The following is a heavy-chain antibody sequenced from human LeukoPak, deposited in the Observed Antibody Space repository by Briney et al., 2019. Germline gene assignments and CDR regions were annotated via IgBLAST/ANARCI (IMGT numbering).Heavy chain of an antibody. CDR3: ARGGSVVTATPLDFDY. CDR2: INHSGST. Sequence: SETLSLTCAVFGGSLSGDTWSWIRQPPGKGLEWIGEINHSGSTNYNPSLKSRVTISVDTSKNQFSLKLSSVTAADTAVYYCARGGSVVTATPLDFDYWGQGTLVTVSS. CDR1: GGSLSGDT. D-gene: IGHD2-21*02. J-gene: IGHJ4*02. V-gene: IGHV4-34*01.